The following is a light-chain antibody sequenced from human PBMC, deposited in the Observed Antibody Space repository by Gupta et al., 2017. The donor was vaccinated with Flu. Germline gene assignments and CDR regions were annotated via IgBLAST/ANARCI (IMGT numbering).Light chain of an antibody. Sequence: EIVLTQSPGTLSLSPGERATLSCRASQSVSSSYLAWYQQKPGQAPRLLMYGASSRATGIPDRFSGSGSGTDFTLTSSRLEPEDFAVYYCQQDGSSRTFGQGTRVEIK. J-gene: IGKJ1*01. CDR3: QQDGSSRT. CDR1: QSVSSSY. CDR2: GAS. V-gene: IGKV3-20*01.